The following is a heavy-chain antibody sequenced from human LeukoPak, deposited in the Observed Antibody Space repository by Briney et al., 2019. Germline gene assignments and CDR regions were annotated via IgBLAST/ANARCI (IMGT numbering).Heavy chain of an antibody. Sequence: PGGSLRLSCRASAFIFSNHGMHWVRQAPSKGLEWVSFIRYDGSRKYYADSVKGRFTISRDNSKNTLDLQMSSLTTGDTAVYYCARGNSAGWYEYMDVWGKGTTVIVSS. D-gene: IGHD6-19*01. J-gene: IGHJ6*03. CDR2: IRYDGSRK. CDR3: ARGNSAGWYEYMDV. CDR1: AFIFSNHG. V-gene: IGHV3-30*02.